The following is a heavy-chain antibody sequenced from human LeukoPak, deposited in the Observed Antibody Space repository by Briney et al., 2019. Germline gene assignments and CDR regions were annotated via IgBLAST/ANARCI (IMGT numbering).Heavy chain of an antibody. CDR2: IYHSGST. J-gene: IGHJ4*02. CDR1: GYSISSGYY. D-gene: IGHD3-22*01. V-gene: IGHV4-38-2*02. Sequence: PSETLSLTCTVSGYSISSGYYWGWIRQPPGKGLEWIGSIYHSGSTYYNPSLKSRVTISVDTSKNQFSLKLSSVTAADTAVYYCARDMYYYDSSGWPLDYWGQGTLVTVSS. CDR3: ARDMYYYDSSGWPLDY.